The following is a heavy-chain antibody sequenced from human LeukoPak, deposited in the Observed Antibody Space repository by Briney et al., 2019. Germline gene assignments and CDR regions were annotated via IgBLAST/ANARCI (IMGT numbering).Heavy chain of an antibody. CDR1: GYSFSSYW. CDR3: AREEIYGSGSFQFDY. CDR2: IYPGDSDT. Sequence: GESLKISCKASGYSFSSYWIAWVRQMPGKGLEWMGIIYPGDSDTRYSPSFQGQVTISVDKSTSNAYLQWSSLKASDTAMYYCAREEIYGSGSFQFDYWGQGTLVTVSS. D-gene: IGHD3-10*01. V-gene: IGHV5-51*01. J-gene: IGHJ4*02.